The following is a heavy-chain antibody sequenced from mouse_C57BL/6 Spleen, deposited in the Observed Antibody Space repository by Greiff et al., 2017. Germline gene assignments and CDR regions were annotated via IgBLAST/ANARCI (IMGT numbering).Heavy chain of an antibody. Sequence: QVQLQQSGPELVKPGASVKISCKASGYAFSSSWMNWVKQRPGKGLEWIGRIYPGDGDTNYNGKFKGKATLTADKSSSTAYMHLSSLTSEDSAVYFCARQEDGYQKLREYWGKGTSGTVSS. CDR3: ARQEDGYQKLREY. CDR1: GYAFSSSW. V-gene: IGHV1-82*01. CDR2: IYPGDGDT. D-gene: IGHD2-3*01. J-gene: IGHJ4*01.